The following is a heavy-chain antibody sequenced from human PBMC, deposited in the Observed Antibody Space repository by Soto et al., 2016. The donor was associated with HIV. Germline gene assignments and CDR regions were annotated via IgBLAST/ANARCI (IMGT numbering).Heavy chain of an antibody. V-gene: IGHV3-20*04. CDR2: IDWNGGAM. CDR1: GFMFDYYA. Sequence: EAQLVESGGGVVRPGGSLRISCEASGFMFDYYAMNWVRQRPGKGLEWVSRIDWNGGAMAYAHSMKGRFIISRDNAKNSLYLQMNSLRVEDTALYYCAREMIPFGGVTAPDFWGQGTLITVSS. D-gene: IGHD3-16*01. CDR3: AREMIPFGGVTAPDF. J-gene: IGHJ4*02.